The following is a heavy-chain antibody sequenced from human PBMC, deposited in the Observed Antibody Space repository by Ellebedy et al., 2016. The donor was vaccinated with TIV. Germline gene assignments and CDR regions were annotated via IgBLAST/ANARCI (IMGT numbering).Heavy chain of an antibody. V-gene: IGHV3-30*03. Sequence: GESLKISCAASGFTFSSYGMHWVRQAPGKGLEWVAVISYDGSNKYYADSVKGRFTISRDNAKNSLYLQMNSLRAEDTAVYYCARDLKGEYCSGGSCLQPLDYWGQGTLVTVSS. CDR1: GFTFSSYG. CDR2: ISYDGSNK. J-gene: IGHJ4*02. CDR3: ARDLKGEYCSGGSCLQPLDY. D-gene: IGHD2-15*01.